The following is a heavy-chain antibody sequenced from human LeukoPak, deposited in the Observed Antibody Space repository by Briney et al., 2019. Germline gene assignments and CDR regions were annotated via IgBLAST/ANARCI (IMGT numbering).Heavy chain of an antibody. CDR1: AX. V-gene: IGHV6-1*01. J-gene: IGHJ5*02. Sequence: AXXNWLRQSPSRGLEWLGRTYYRSKWSNNHAISLKRRISVTPDTSKNQFSLKLNSVTAADTAVYYCARHYGPWGQGTLVTVSS. CDR2: TYYRSKWSN. D-gene: IGHD3-16*01. CDR3: ARHYGP.